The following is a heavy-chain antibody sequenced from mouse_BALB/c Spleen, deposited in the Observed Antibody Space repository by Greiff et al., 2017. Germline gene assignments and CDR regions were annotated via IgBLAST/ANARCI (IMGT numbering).Heavy chain of an antibody. CDR2: IDPENGDT. Sequence: EVQLQQSGAELVRSGASVKLSCTASGFNIKDYYMHWVKQRPEQGLEWIGWIDPENGDTEYAPKFQGKATMTADTSSNTAYLQLSSLTSEDTAVYYCNAGYYYVSSYSTWFAYWGQGTLVTVSA. V-gene: IGHV14-4*02. CDR1: GFNIKDYY. D-gene: IGHD1-1*01. J-gene: IGHJ3*01. CDR3: NAGYYYVSSYSTWFAY.